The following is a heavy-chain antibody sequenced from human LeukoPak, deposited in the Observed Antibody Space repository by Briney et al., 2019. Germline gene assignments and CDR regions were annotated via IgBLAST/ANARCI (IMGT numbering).Heavy chain of an antibody. CDR3: AKAVGSSGYFSRDAFDI. CDR2: ISGGGSST. Sequence: GRSLRPSYAPYGLTFTSHATSCVSHAPGNGREWVAVISGGGSSTYYADSVLGSFTISRDNSKNTVYLQMNSLRAEDTAIYYCAKAVGSSGYFSRDAFDIWGQGTMVTVSS. V-gene: IGHV3-23*01. J-gene: IGHJ3*02. D-gene: IGHD3-22*01. CDR1: GLTFTSHA.